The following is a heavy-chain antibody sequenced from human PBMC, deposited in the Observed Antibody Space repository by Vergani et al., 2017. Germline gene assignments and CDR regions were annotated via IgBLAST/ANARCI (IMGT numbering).Heavy chain of an antibody. J-gene: IGHJ4*02. CDR2: FDPEDGET. Sequence: QVQLVQSGAEVKKPGSSVKVSCKASGGTFSSYTISWVRQAPGKGLEWMGGFDPEDGETIYAQKFQGRVTMTEDTSTDTAYMELSSLRSEDTAVYYCARALRAYYDSSGYPFFDYWGQGTLVTVSS. V-gene: IGHV1-24*01. CDR3: ARALRAYYDSSGYPFFDY. CDR1: GGTFSSYT. D-gene: IGHD3-22*01.